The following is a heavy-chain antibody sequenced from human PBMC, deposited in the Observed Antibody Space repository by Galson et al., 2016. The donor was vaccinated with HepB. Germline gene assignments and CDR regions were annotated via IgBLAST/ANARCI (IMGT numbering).Heavy chain of an antibody. Sequence: SGAEVKKPGESLQISCQGSGYTFTSYWIAWVRQMPGDGLEWMGITNPGDSDTRYSPSFQGQVTISADKSINTAYLQWTSLKASDTAMYYCAKTATSTGREFDSWGQGTLVTVSS. CDR3: AKTATSTGREFDS. D-gene: IGHD1-14*01. CDR1: GYTFTSYW. V-gene: IGHV5-51*01. CDR2: TNPGDSDT. J-gene: IGHJ4*02.